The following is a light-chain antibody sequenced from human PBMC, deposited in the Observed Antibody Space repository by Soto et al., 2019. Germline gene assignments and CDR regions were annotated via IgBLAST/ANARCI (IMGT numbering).Light chain of an antibody. CDR1: NSDVGSYDR. J-gene: IGLJ3*02. CDR3: CSYAVSGTLL. Sequence: QSALTQPASVSGSPGQSITISCIGSNSDVGSYDRVSWYQQHPGEAPKLMIYEANKRPSGVSNRFSGYKSGKTASLTILGLQAEDAADYYCCSYAVSGTLLFGGGTKVNVL. V-gene: IGLV2-23*01. CDR2: EAN.